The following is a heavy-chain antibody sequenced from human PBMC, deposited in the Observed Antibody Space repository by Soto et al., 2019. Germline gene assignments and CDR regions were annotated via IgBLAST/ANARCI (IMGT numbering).Heavy chain of an antibody. Sequence: WIRQPPGKGLEWIGSIYYSGSTYYNPSLKSRVTISVDTSKNQFSLKLSSVTAADTAVYYCARPPPVSSLREYYFDYWGQGTLVTVSS. J-gene: IGHJ4*02. CDR3: ARPPPVSSLREYYFDY. D-gene: IGHD6-6*01. V-gene: IGHV4-39*01. CDR2: IYYSGST.